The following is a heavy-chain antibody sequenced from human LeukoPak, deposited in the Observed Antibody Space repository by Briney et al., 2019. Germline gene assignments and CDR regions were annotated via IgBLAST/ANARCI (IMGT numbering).Heavy chain of an antibody. Sequence: ASVKVSCKASGYTFTSYDINWVRQATGQGLEWMGWMNPNSGNTGYAQKFQGRVTMTRNTSISTAYMELRSLRSDDTAVYYCATSNYVAAALGYFDYWGQGTLVTVSS. V-gene: IGHV1-8*01. CDR2: MNPNSGNT. CDR3: ATSNYVAAALGYFDY. D-gene: IGHD6-13*01. CDR1: GYTFTSYD. J-gene: IGHJ4*02.